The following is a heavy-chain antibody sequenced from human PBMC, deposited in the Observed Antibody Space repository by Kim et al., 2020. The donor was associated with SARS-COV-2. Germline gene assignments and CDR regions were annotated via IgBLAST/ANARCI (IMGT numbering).Heavy chain of an antibody. J-gene: IGHJ4*02. D-gene: IGHD2-15*01. CDR1: GGSISSYY. CDR2: INYLEN. Sequence: SQTLSLTFTVSGGSISSYYWSWIRQPPGKGLEWIGYINYLENNYNPSLKSRLTLSLDMSKYEFSLKLRSVTAADTAVYYCSRHISRAVYAAPELPYWGQG. V-gene: IGHV4-59*08. CDR3: SRHISRAVYAAPELPY.